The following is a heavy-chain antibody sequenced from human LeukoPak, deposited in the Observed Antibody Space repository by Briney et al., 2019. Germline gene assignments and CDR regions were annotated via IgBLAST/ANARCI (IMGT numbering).Heavy chain of an antibody. D-gene: IGHD6-19*01. Sequence: GGSLRLSCAASGFTFSSYGMSWVRQAPGKGLEWVSAISGSGGSTYYADSVKGRFTISRDNSKNTLYLQMNSLRAEDTAVYYCASYGSGWYWYFDYWGQGTLVTVSS. CDR3: ASYGSGWYWYFDY. CDR2: ISGSGGST. J-gene: IGHJ4*02. CDR1: GFTFSSYG. V-gene: IGHV3-23*01.